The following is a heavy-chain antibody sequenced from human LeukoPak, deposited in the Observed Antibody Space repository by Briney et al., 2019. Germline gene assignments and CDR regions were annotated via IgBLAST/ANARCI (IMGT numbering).Heavy chain of an antibody. CDR1: GGSFSGYY. CDR2: INHSGST. CDR3: ARGLGYDILTGYASGCYYFDY. D-gene: IGHD3-9*01. J-gene: IGHJ4*02. V-gene: IGHV4-34*01. Sequence: SETLSLTCAVYGGSFSGYYWSWIRQPPGKGLEWIGEINHSGSTNYNPSLKSRVTISVDTSKNQFSLKLSSVTAADTAVYYCARGLGYDILTGYASGCYYFDYWGQGTLVTVSS.